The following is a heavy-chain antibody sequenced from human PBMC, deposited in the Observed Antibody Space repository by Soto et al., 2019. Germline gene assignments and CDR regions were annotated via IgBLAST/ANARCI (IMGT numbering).Heavy chain of an antibody. CDR1: GGSISSGGYY. Sequence: SETLSLTCTVSGGSISSGGYYWSWIRQHPGKGLEWIGYIYYSGSTYYNPSLKSRVTISVDTSKNQFSLKLSSVTAADTAVYYCASVNGDHYYDSSGYYSGPDPWGQGTLVTVSS. CDR2: IYYSGST. J-gene: IGHJ5*02. CDR3: ASVNGDHYYDSSGYYSGPDP. V-gene: IGHV4-31*03. D-gene: IGHD3-22*01.